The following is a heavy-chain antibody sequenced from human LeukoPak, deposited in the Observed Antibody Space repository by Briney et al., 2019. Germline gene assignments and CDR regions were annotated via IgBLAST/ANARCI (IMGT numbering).Heavy chain of an antibody. V-gene: IGHV3-66*01. Sequence: GSLRLSCAASGFTVSSNYMGWVRQAPGKGLEWVSVIYSDGSTYYADSVKGRFTISRDNSKNMIYLEINSLRAEDTAVYYCARDRRVGATRFPLDYWGQGTLVTVSS. D-gene: IGHD1-26*01. J-gene: IGHJ4*02. CDR2: IYSDGST. CDR3: ARDRRVGATRFPLDY. CDR1: GFTVSSNY.